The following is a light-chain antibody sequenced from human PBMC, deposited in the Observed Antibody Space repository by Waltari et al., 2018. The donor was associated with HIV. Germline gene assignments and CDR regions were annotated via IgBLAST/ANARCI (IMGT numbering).Light chain of an antibody. J-gene: IGLJ2*01. Sequence: QSVLTQSPSASGTPGQRVTISCSGSSSNIGSNTVTWYQQLPGPAPKLLIYSNIQRPSGVPARFSGSKSGTSASLAISGLQSEEEADYYCAAWDDSLNGFVFGGGTKLTVL. CDR3: AAWDDSLNGFV. CDR2: SNI. CDR1: SSNIGSNT. V-gene: IGLV1-44*01.